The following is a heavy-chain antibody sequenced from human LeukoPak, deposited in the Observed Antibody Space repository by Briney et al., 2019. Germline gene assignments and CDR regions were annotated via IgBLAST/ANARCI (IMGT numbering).Heavy chain of an antibody. CDR2: ISAYNGNT. D-gene: IGHD4-23*01. V-gene: IGHV1-18*01. Sequence: GASVKVSFKASGYTFTNYGISWVRQAPGQGLEWMGWISAYNGNTNYAQKLQGRVTMTTDTSTNTAFMELRSLRSDDTAVYYCARDLTVVTPDAFDIWGQGTMVTVSS. CDR1: GYTFTNYG. CDR3: ARDLTVVTPDAFDI. J-gene: IGHJ3*02.